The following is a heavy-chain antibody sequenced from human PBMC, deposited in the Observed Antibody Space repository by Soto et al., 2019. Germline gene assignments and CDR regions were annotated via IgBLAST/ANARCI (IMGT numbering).Heavy chain of an antibody. Sequence: QVQLVQSGAEVKKPGASMKVSCKASGYSFIDYFMHWVRQAPGQGLQWVGSIHPNSGITKFSPEFLGRVTMTRDTSLNTTYLELDGLTSDXXXXXXCARDMRRGMRVXQXDYWGQGT. CDR1: GYSFIDYF. D-gene: IGHD2-8*01. CDR3: ARDMRRGMRVXQXDY. V-gene: IGHV1-2*02. J-gene: IGHJ4*03. CDR2: IHPNSGIT.